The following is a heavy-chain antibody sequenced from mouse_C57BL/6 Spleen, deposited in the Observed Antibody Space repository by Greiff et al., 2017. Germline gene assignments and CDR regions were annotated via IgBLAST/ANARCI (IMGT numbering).Heavy chain of an antibody. D-gene: IGHD2-3*01. CDR1: GYTFTSYG. Sequence: VQLQQSGAELARPGASVKLSCKASGYTFTSYGISWVKQRTGQGLEWIGEIYPRSGNTYYNEKFKGKATLTADKSSSTAYMELRSLTSEDSAVYFCARKPSDGYYYAMDYWGQGTSVTVSS. J-gene: IGHJ4*01. CDR2: IYPRSGNT. V-gene: IGHV1-81*01. CDR3: ARKPSDGYYYAMDY.